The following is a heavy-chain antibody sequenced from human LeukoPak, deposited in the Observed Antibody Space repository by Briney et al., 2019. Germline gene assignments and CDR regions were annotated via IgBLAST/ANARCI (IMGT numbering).Heavy chain of an antibody. V-gene: IGHV3-30*04. Sequence: GRSLRLSCEASGFTFSAYVRHWVRQAPGKGLECVAVISNDGNEKYYADSVKGRFSISRDNSKNTLYLQMSSLRTEDTAVYYCVRDGGYTGGWTYGAGDYWGQGTLVTVSS. CDR1: GFTFSAYV. CDR2: ISNDGNEK. J-gene: IGHJ4*01. D-gene: IGHD2-8*02. CDR3: VRDGGYTGGWTYGAGDY.